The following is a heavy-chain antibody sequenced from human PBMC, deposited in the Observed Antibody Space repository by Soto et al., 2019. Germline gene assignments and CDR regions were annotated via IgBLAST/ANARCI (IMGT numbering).Heavy chain of an antibody. CDR3: ARGGIVGATTPFDY. CDR1: GGTFSSYT. V-gene: IGHV1-69*02. Sequence: QVQLVQSGAEVKKPGSSVKVSCKASGGTFSSYTISWVRQAPGQGLEWMGRIIPILGIANYAQKFQGRVTITADKSTSTAYMELSSLRSEDTAVYYCARGGIVGATTPFDYWGQGTLVTVSS. CDR2: IIPILGIA. J-gene: IGHJ4*02. D-gene: IGHD1-26*01.